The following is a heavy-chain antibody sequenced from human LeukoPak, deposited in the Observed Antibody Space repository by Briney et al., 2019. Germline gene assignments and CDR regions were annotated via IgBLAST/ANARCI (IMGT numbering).Heavy chain of an antibody. CDR3: ARGPAGPYYYDSSGYGLPDY. D-gene: IGHD3-22*01. CDR1: GGSISSGDYY. J-gene: IGHJ4*02. V-gene: IGHV4-30-4*08. CDR2: IYYSGST. Sequence: SQTLSLTCTVSGGSISSGDYYWSWIRQPPGKGLERIGYIYYSGSTYYNPSLKSRVTTSVDTSKNQFSLKLSSVTAADTAVYYCARGPAGPYYYDSSGYGLPDYWGQGTLVTVSS.